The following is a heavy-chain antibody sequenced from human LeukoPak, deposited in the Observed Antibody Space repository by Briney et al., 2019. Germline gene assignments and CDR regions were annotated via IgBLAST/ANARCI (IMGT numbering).Heavy chain of an antibody. Sequence: SQTLSLTCAVYGGSFSGRYWSWIRQPPGKGLEWIGEINYSGSTNYNPSLKSRVTISVDTSKNQFSLKLSSVTAADTAVYYCARVGGDIVVVPAARRPAPYFDYWGQGNLVTVSS. CDR1: GGSFSGRY. V-gene: IGHV4-34*01. CDR2: INYSGST. J-gene: IGHJ4*02. CDR3: ARVGGDIVVVPAARRPAPYFDY. D-gene: IGHD2-2*01.